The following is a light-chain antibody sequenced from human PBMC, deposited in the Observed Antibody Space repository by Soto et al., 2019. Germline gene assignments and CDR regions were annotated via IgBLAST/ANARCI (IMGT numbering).Light chain of an antibody. CDR3: SSYTSSSALV. Sequence: QSALTQPASVSGSPGQSITISCTGTSSDVGGYHYVSWYQHHPGKVPKLIIYEVSKRPSGVSHRFSSSKSGDTASLTISGLQAEDEADYYCSSYTSSSALVFGGGTKLTVL. CDR2: EVS. V-gene: IGLV2-14*01. J-gene: IGLJ2*01. CDR1: SSDVGGYHY.